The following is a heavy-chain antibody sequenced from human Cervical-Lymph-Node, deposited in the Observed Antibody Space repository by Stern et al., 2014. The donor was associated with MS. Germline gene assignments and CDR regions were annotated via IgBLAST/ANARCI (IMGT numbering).Heavy chain of an antibody. CDR1: GYTFTSFG. J-gene: IGHJ4*02. Sequence: QVQLVQSGAEVKKPGASVKVSCKASGYTFTSFGISWVRQAPGQGLEWVGWIIAYNGNTNYAPKVQGRVTMTTETTTSTAYLELRSLTSDDTAVYFCARSLGHCSGGSCPMDFDFWGQGTLVTVSS. V-gene: IGHV1-18*01. D-gene: IGHD2-15*01. CDR2: IIAYNGNT. CDR3: ARSLGHCSGGSCPMDFDF.